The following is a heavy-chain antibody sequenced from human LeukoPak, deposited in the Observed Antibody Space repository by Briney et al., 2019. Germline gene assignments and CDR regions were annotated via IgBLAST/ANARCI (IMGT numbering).Heavy chain of an antibody. CDR3: ARLPNGPFDI. Sequence: PSETLSLTCTVSGGSISSGGYYWSWIRQPPGEGLEWIAYISDSGTTTYNPALKSRVTMSIDMSKNQFSLKLTSVTAADTAVYYCARLPNGPFDIWGQGTMVTVSS. CDR1: GGSISSGGYY. CDR2: ISDSGTT. J-gene: IGHJ3*02. D-gene: IGHD2-8*01. V-gene: IGHV4-61*08.